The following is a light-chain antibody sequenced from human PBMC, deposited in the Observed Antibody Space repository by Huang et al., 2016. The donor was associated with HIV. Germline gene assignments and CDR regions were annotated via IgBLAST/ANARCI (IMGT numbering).Light chain of an antibody. CDR3: QEAYTPLGT. J-gene: IGKJ1*01. CDR1: QSISNF. CDR2: GAS. V-gene: IGKV1-39*01. Sequence: DIQVTQSPPFLSAFVGDRVTITCRTSQSISNFFNWYQYKPGKAPKLLIYGASILSSGGPSRFSGSGSGTDFALTISSLQREDIATYTCQEAYTPLGTFGQGTTVEL.